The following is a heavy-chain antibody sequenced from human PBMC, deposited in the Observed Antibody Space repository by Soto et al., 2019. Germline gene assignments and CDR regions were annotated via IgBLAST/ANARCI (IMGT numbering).Heavy chain of an antibody. Sequence: GGSLRLSCAASGFTFSGSAMHWVRQASGKGLEWVGRIRSKANSYATAYAASVKGRFTIARDDSKNTAYLQMNSLKTEDTAVYYCTSSGGGYCSSTSGSGPFDGMDVWGQGTTVTVSS. CDR3: TSSGGGYCSSTSGSGPFDGMDV. D-gene: IGHD2-2*01. J-gene: IGHJ6*02. CDR1: GFTFSGSA. CDR2: IRSKANSYAT. V-gene: IGHV3-73*01.